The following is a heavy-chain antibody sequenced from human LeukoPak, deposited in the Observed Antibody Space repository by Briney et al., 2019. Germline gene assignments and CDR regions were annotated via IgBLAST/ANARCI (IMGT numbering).Heavy chain of an antibody. V-gene: IGHV4-59*01. J-gene: IGHJ6*02. CDR1: GGSISSYY. D-gene: IGHD1-26*01. Sequence: SETLSLTCTVSGGSISSYYWSWIRQPPGKGLEWIGYIYYSGSTNYNPSLKSRVTISVDTSKSQFSLKLTSVTAVDTAVYYCAGKLVGATFRGDYGMDVWGQGTTVTVSS. CDR2: IYYSGST. CDR3: AGKLVGATFRGDYGMDV.